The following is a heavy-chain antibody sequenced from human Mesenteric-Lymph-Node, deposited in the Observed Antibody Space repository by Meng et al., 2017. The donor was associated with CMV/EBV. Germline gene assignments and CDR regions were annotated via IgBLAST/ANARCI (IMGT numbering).Heavy chain of an antibody. CDR2: IYWNDNK. V-gene: IGHV2-5*01. CDR3: AHAPWQQLVAWFDP. CDR1: GFSLSISGVG. J-gene: IGHJ5*02. D-gene: IGHD6-13*01. Sequence: FSGFSLSISGVGVGWIRQPPGKALEWLALIYWNDNKRYSPSLKSRLTITKDTSKNQVVLTMTNMDPVDTATYYCAHAPWQQLVAWFDPWGQGTLVTVSS.